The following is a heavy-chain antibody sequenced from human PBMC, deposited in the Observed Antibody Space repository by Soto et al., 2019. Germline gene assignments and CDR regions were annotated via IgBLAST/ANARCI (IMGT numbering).Heavy chain of an antibody. D-gene: IGHD3-22*01. Sequence: GESLKISCQGSGYSFTSYWIIWVRQMPGKGLEWMGRIDPSDSYTNYSPSFQGHVTISADKSISTAYLQWSSLKASDTAMYYCARSRLSGYVVDYWGQGTLVTVSS. CDR1: GYSFTSYW. J-gene: IGHJ4*02. CDR2: IDPSDSYT. CDR3: ARSRLSGYVVDY. V-gene: IGHV5-10-1*01.